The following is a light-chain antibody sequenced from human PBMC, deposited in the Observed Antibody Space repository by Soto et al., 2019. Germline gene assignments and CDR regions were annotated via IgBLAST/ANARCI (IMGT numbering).Light chain of an antibody. CDR1: QTVGRF. V-gene: IGKV3-11*01. Sequence: DIVLTQSPATLSLSPGDRVTLSCRASQTVGRFLSWYQHSPGQGPRLLVYDASNRATGVPARFSGSGSETDFTLTISSLEPEDFAVYFCQQYSSPPQTFGQGTKVEIK. CDR3: QQYSSPPQT. CDR2: DAS. J-gene: IGKJ1*01.